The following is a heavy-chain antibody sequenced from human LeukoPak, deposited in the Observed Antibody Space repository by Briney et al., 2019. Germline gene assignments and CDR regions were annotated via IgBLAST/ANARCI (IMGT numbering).Heavy chain of an antibody. CDR3: ATESGALRTYYYYMDV. J-gene: IGHJ6*03. CDR1: GFSATISA. D-gene: IGHD6-25*01. V-gene: IGHV1-58*02. CDR2: IVVRSGNT. Sequence: SVKVSCKASGFSATISAIQWVRQARGQRPEWIGWIVVRSGNTNYAQNFHERVTITRDVSTSTAYTELSSLRSEDTAVYYCATESGALRTYYYYMDVWGKGTTVTVSS.